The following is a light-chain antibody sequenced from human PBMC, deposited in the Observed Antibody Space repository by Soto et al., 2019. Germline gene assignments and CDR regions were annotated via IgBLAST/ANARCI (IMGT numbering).Light chain of an antibody. Sequence: EIVLTQSPGTLSLSPGEGATLSCRASQSVSSNNLAWYQQKPGRAPRLLIYGAFNRASDIPHRFSGSGSGTDFTLTISNLQPEDSATYFCQQAYNFPYTFGQGTKLEIK. CDR3: QQAYNFPYT. V-gene: IGKV3-20*01. CDR1: QSVSSNN. CDR2: GAF. J-gene: IGKJ2*01.